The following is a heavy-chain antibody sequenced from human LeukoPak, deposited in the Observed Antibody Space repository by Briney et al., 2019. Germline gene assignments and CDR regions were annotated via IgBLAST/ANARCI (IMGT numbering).Heavy chain of an antibody. CDR3: ARGEVGAAAGFDY. J-gene: IGHJ4*02. Sequence: PSQTLSLTRAVYGGSFSGYYWSWIRQPPGKGLEWIGEINHSGSTNYNPSLKSRVTISVDTSKNQFSLKLSSVTAADTAVYYCARGEVGAAAGFDYWGQGTLVTVSS. D-gene: IGHD6-13*01. CDR2: INHSGST. CDR1: GGSFSGYY. V-gene: IGHV4-34*01.